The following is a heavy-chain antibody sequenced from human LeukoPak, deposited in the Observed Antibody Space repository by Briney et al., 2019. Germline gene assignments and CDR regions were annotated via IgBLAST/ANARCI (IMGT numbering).Heavy chain of an antibody. Sequence: SETLSLTCAVYGGSFSGYYWSWLRQPPGKGLEGIGEINHSGSTNYNPSLKSRVTISVDTSKNQFSLKLSSVTAADTAVYYCARGHEGVVVAATNWFDPWGQGTLVTVSS. D-gene: IGHD2-15*01. CDR2: INHSGST. V-gene: IGHV4-34*01. CDR1: GGSFSGYY. J-gene: IGHJ5*02. CDR3: ARGHEGVVVAATNWFDP.